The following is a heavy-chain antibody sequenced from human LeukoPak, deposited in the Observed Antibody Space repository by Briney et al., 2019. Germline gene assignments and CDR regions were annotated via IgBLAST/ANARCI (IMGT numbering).Heavy chain of an antibody. V-gene: IGHV3-23*01. CDR3: AKDRGEWDQPQRPFDY. CDR2: ISGSGGST. J-gene: IGHJ4*02. Sequence: GGSLRLSRAASGFTFSSYAMSWVRQAPGKGLEWVSAISGSGGSTYYADSVKGRFTISRDNSKNTLYLQMNSLRAEDTAVYYCAKDRGEWDQPQRPFDYWGQGTLVTVSS. CDR1: GFTFSSYA. D-gene: IGHD1-26*01.